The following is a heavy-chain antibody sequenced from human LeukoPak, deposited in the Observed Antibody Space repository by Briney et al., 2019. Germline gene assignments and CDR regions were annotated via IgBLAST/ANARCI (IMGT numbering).Heavy chain of an antibody. CDR1: GYTFTGYY. CDR2: INPNSGGT. D-gene: IGHD6-13*01. Sequence: ASVKVSCKASGYTFTGYYMHWVRQAPGQGLEWMGRINPNSGGTNYAQKFQSRVTMTRDTSISTAYMELSRLRSDDTAVYYCARLRFGSSWYDYWGQGTLVTVSS. J-gene: IGHJ4*02. V-gene: IGHV1-2*06. CDR3: ARLRFGSSWYDY.